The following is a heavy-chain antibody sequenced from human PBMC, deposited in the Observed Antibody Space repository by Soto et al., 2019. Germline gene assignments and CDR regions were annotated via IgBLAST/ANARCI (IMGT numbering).Heavy chain of an antibody. CDR1: GGSLSGLY. D-gene: IGHD2-15*01. CDR2: INHSGST. J-gene: IGHJ4*02. Sequence: PSETLSLTCAVYGGSLSGLYWSWIRQPPGKGLEWIGEINHSGSTNYNPSLKSRVTISVDTSKNQFSLKLSSVTAADTAVYYCARQLGYCSATNCYDIPRWGQGTLVTVSS. V-gene: IGHV4-34*01. CDR3: ARQLGYCSATNCYDIPR.